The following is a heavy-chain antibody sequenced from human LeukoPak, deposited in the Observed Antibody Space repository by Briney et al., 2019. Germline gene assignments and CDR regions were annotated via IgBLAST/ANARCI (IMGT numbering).Heavy chain of an antibody. Sequence: SETLSLTCTVSGGSISSYYWRWIRQPPGKGLEWIGYIYYSGSTNYNPSLKSRVTISVDTSKNQFSLKLSSVTAADTAVYYCASFDTATDAFDIWGQGTMVTVSS. CDR1: GGSISSYY. CDR3: ASFDTATDAFDI. D-gene: IGHD5-18*01. J-gene: IGHJ3*02. V-gene: IGHV4-59*01. CDR2: IYYSGST.